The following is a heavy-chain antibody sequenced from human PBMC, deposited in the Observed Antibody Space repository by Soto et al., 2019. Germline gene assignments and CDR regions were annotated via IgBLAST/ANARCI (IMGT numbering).Heavy chain of an antibody. CDR1: GFTFSSYG. CDR2: IWYDGSNK. CDR3: ASESEGTTVVTRSLDY. V-gene: IGHV3-33*01. Sequence: QVQLVESGGGVVQPGRSLRLSCAASGFTFSSYGMHWFRQAPGKGLEWVAVIWYDGSNKYYADSVKGRFTISRDNSKNTLYLQMNSLRAEDTAVYYCASESEGTTVVTRSLDYWGQGTLVTVSS. J-gene: IGHJ4*02. D-gene: IGHD4-17*01.